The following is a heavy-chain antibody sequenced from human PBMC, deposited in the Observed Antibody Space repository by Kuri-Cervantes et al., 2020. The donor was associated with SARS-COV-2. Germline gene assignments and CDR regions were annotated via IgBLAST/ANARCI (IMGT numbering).Heavy chain of an antibody. CDR3: ARAPGIAVAGIAMGDTDAFDI. Sequence: ASVKVSCKASGGTFSSYTISWVRQAPGQGLEWMGRIIPNSGGTNYAQKFQGWVTMTRDTSISTAYMELSRLRSDDTAVYYCARAPGIAVAGIAMGDTDAFDIWGQGTMVTVSS. CDR1: GGTFSSYT. J-gene: IGHJ3*02. D-gene: IGHD6-19*01. CDR2: IIPNSGGT. V-gene: IGHV1-2*04.